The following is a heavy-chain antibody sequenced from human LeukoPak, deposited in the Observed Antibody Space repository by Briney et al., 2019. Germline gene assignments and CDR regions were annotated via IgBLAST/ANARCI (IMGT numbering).Heavy chain of an antibody. D-gene: IGHD3-22*01. V-gene: IGHV3-53*01. CDR3: ARAAYDSNGFTANHDY. CDR1: GFTVSRCY. Sequence: PGGSLRLSCAGSGFTVSRCYMSWVRQAPGKGLEWISVLYSDGTTFYADSVKGRFTISRDNSKNTLHLQMNNLRAEDTAVYYCARAAYDSNGFTANHDYWGQRTLVTVSS. CDR2: LYSDGTT. J-gene: IGHJ4*02.